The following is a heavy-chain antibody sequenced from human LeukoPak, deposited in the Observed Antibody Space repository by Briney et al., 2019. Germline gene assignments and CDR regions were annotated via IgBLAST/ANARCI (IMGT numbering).Heavy chain of an antibody. D-gene: IGHD3-10*01. CDR1: GYTLNALS. CDR2: LDPVDGET. V-gene: IGHV1-24*01. J-gene: IGHJ1*01. CDR3: TTGRRFYYGSGTFQY. Sequence: ASVKVSCKASGYTLNALSIHWVRQAPGKGLEWMGGLDPVDGETIYAQGFQGRVTMTEDTSTDTAYLDLRSLRSDDTAVYYCTTGRRFYYGSGTFQYWGQGTLLTVSS.